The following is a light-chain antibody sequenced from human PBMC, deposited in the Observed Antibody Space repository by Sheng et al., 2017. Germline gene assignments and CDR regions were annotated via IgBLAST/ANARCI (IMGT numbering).Light chain of an antibody. Sequence: EIVMTQSPATLSVSPGERATLSCRASQSVSSNLAWYQQKPGQAPRLLIFGASTRATGIPARFSGSGSETEFTLTISSLQSEDFAVYYCQQYNYWPLYSFGQGTQLEIK. CDR3: QQYNYWPLYS. J-gene: IGKJ2*03. CDR2: GAS. CDR1: QSVSSN. V-gene: IGKV3-15*01.